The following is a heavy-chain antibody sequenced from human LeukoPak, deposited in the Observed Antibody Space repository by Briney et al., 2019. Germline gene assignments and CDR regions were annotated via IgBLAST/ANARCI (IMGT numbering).Heavy chain of an antibody. CDR2: IYDTGDT. CDR1: GASVSRES. V-gene: IGHV4-59*08. CDR3: ARQRYCSSTSCYGREYYFDY. J-gene: IGHJ4*02. D-gene: IGHD2-2*01. Sequence: SETLSLTCTVSGASVSRESWTWIRQPAGKGLEWIGYIYDTGDTTYNPSLQSRVTISVDTSKNQFSLKLSSVTAADTAVYYCARQRYCSSTSCYGREYYFDYWGQGTLVTVSS.